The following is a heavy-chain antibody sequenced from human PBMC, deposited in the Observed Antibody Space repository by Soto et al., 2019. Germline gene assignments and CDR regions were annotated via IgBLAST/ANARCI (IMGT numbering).Heavy chain of an antibody. CDR1: GYTFTGYY. Sequence: ASVKVSCKASGYTFTGYYMHWVRQAPGQGLEWMGWINPNSGGTNYAQKFQGWVTMTRDTSISTAYMELSRLRSDDTAVYYCARARPYDYVWGSYPQYYFDYWGQGTLVIVSS. V-gene: IGHV1-2*04. CDR3: ARARPYDYVWGSYPQYYFDY. D-gene: IGHD3-16*01. CDR2: INPNSGGT. J-gene: IGHJ4*02.